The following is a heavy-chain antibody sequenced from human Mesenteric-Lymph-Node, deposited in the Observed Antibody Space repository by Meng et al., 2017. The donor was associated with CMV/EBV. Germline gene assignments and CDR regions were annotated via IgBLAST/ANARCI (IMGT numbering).Heavy chain of an antibody. J-gene: IGHJ4*02. CDR1: GFTFSRNN. D-gene: IGHD3-10*01. V-gene: IGHV3-30*02. CDR2: IVYDGSNK. Sequence: GESLRLSCAASGFTFSRNNMHWVRQAPGKGLEWVAFIVYDGSNKYYVESVKGRFTISRDNSKNTLYLQVNSLRPEDTAVYYCAKDSGMETYYFDYWGQGTLVTVSS. CDR3: AKDSGMETYYFDY.